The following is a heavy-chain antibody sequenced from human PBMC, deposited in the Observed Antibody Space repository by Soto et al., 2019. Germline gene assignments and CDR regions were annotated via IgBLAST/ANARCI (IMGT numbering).Heavy chain of an antibody. CDR2: INNDGSST. CDR1: GFTFSSYW. CDR3: ARDGMRGDGSTKYYYYGMDV. V-gene: IGHV3-74*01. D-gene: IGHD2-2*01. J-gene: IGHJ6*02. Sequence: GESLRLSCAASGFTFSSYWMHWVRQAPGKGQVWVSRINNDGSSTSYAHSVKGRFTISRDNAKNTLYLQMNTVRAEDTAVYYCARDGMRGDGSTKYYYYGMDVWGQGTTVTVSS.